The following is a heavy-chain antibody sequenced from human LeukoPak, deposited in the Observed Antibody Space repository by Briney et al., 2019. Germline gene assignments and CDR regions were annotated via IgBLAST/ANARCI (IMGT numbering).Heavy chain of an antibody. J-gene: IGHJ4*02. CDR3: ATQSAGYSGYDPSMLSPDH. V-gene: IGHV1-2*07. CDR2: INPYSGGT. D-gene: IGHD5-12*01. CDR1: GSTFTGYY. Sequence: ASVTVSCKASGSTFTGYYMHWLRQAPGQGLEWMGWINPYSGGTNYAHKFQVRVTMTRYTSISTAYMELSRLRSDDTAVYYCATQSAGYSGYDPSMLSPDHWGQGTVVPVSS.